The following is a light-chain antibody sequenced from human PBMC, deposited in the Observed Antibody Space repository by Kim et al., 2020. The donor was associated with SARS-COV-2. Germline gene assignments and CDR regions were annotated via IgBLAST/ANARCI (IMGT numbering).Light chain of an antibody. CDR1: SSDVGSYNL. J-gene: IGLJ2*01. V-gene: IGLV2-23*02. CDR2: EVS. Sequence: QSITISCTGTSSDVGSYNLVSWYQQHPGKAHKLMFYEVSKRPSGVSNRFSGSKSGNTASLTISGLQAEDEADYYCCSYAGSSTFVVFGGGTQLTVL. CDR3: CSYAGSSTFVV.